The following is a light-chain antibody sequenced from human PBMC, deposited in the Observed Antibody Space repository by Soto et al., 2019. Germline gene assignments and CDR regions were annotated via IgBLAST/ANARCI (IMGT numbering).Light chain of an antibody. CDR3: QVWDSSTGV. CDR2: RDS. CDR1: NIGSKN. Sequence: SYELTQPLSVSVALGQTATITCGGNNIGSKNVHWFQQKPGQAPVLVIYRDSNRPSGIPERFSGSNSGNTATLTISRAQAGDEADYYYQVWDSSTGVFGGGTKLIVL. J-gene: IGLJ2*01. V-gene: IGLV3-9*01.